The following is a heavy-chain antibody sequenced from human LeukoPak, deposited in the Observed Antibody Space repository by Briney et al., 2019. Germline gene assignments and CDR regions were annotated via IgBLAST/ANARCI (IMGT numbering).Heavy chain of an antibody. J-gene: IGHJ4*02. CDR3: VRDRGTYRPIDY. V-gene: IGHV3-7*03. Sequence: GGSLRLSCAASGFTFSSYWMSWVRQAPGKGLEWVANIKQDESEKYYVDSVKGRFTISRDNAQNSLYLQMNSLRAEDTAIYYCVRDRGTYRPIDYWGQGTLVTVSS. D-gene: IGHD1-26*01. CDR2: IKQDESEK. CDR1: GFTFSSYW.